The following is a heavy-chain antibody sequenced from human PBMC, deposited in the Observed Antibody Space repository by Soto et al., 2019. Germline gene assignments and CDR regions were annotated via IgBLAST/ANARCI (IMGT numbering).Heavy chain of an antibody. CDR2: INGDNGDT. CDR1: GYTFTNYG. Sequence: VKLVQSGAEVKQPGASVKVSCKASGYTFTNYGVTWVRQAPGQGLEWMGWINGDNGDTHYAQNVQGKATMTTDKSTRTAYMELRRLKSADTAVYYCARHRRDYKAYTGVYNSYGMNVWGQGTTITVSS. CDR3: ARHRRDYKAYTGVYNSYGMNV. J-gene: IGHJ6*02. D-gene: IGHD7-27*01. V-gene: IGHV1-18*01.